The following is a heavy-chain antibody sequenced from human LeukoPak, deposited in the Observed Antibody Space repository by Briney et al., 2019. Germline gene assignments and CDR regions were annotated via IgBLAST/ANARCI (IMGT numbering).Heavy chain of an antibody. J-gene: IGHJ4*02. V-gene: IGHV4-39*01. CDR2: ISSGGST. CDR3: ARRSYDGSGYYDVDY. Sequence: PSETLSLTCTVSGGSISSSGYYWGWIRQPPGKGLEWIGSISSGGSTHYIPSLKSRVTISVDTSENQFSLKLSSVTAADTAVYYCARRSYDGSGYYDVDYWGQGTLVTVSS. D-gene: IGHD3-22*01. CDR1: GGSISSSGYY.